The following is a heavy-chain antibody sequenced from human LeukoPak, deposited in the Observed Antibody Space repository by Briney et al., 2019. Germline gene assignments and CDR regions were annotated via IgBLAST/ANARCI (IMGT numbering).Heavy chain of an antibody. CDR2: IKQDGSEK. Sequence: GGSLRLSCAASGFTFGSYWMSWVRQAPGKGLEWVANIKQDGSEKYYVDSVKGRFTISRDNAKNSLYLQMNSLRAEDTAVYYCARVGPINWFDPWGQGTLVTVSS. CDR3: ARVGPINWFDP. CDR1: GFTFGSYW. J-gene: IGHJ5*02. V-gene: IGHV3-7*01.